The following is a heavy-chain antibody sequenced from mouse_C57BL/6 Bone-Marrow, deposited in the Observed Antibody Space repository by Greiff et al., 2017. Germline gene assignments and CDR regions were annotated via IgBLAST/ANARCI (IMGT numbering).Heavy chain of an antibody. V-gene: IGHV1-18*01. J-gene: IGHJ2*01. CDR2: IIPNNGAI. CDR1: GYTFTDYN. CDR3: ARKGSTGYVNYLDY. Sequence: EVQLQQSGPELVKPGASLKIPCKASGYTFTDYNMDWVSQSQGKSLEWIGYIIPNNGAIFYTQTFQGKATLTVDKASSAAYMEHRSLTSEDTAVYYWARKGSTGYVNYLDYWGQGTTLTVSS. D-gene: IGHD2-14*01.